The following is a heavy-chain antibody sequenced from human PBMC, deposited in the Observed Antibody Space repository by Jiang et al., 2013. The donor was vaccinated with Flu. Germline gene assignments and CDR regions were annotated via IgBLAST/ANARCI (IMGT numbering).Heavy chain of an antibody. CDR3: ARVQVGVRGRILHAFDI. V-gene: IGHV1-69*02. CDR2: IIPILDVA. CDR1: GGTFSSDT. J-gene: IGHJ3*02. D-gene: IGHD3-10*01. Sequence: GAEVKKPGSSVRVSCKASGGTFSSDTVSWVRQPPGQGLEWMGRIIPILDVANYAQKFQGRVTITADKSTSTAYMNLRSLRSDDTAVYYCARVQVGVRGRILHAFDIWGQGTLVTVSS.